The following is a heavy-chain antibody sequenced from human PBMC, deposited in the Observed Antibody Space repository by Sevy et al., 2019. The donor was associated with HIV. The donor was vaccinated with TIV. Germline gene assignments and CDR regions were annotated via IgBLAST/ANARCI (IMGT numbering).Heavy chain of an antibody. CDR1: GFTFSSYG. V-gene: IGHV3-23*01. CDR3: AKDRRYGDIGLFDY. D-gene: IGHD4-17*01. J-gene: IGHJ4*02. CDR2: ISGRGDTT. Sequence: GGSLRLSCGASGFTFSSYGMSWVRQAPGKGLEWVSVISGRGDTTYYADSVKGRLTISRDNSRNTLYLQMNSLRAEDTAVYYCAKDRRYGDIGLFDYWGQGTLVTVSS.